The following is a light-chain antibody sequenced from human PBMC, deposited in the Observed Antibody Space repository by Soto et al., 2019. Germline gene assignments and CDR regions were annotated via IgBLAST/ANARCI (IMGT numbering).Light chain of an antibody. CDR3: CSYAGSTTYVL. V-gene: IGLV2-23*01. J-gene: IGLJ2*01. CDR2: EGS. Sequence: QSALTQPAPVSGSPGQSITISCTGTYSDVGGYNLVSWYQHHPGRAPKLIIYEGSKRPSGVSNRFSGSKPDNTASLTIAGLQAEDEADYYCCSYAGSTTYVLFGGGTKVTVL. CDR1: YSDVGGYNL.